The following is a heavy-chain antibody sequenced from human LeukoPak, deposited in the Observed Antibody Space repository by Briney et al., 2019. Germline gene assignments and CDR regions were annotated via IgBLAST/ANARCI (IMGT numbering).Heavy chain of an antibody. CDR1: GFTFSTYW. J-gene: IGHJ5*02. CDR2: IKQDGSEK. D-gene: IGHD4-23*01. CDR3: ARGYGGYLS. Sequence: GGSLRLSCAASGFTFSTYWMTWVRQAPGKGLEWVANIKQDGSEKYYVDSVKGRFTISRDDAKNSLYLQMNSLRAEDTAVYYCARGYGGYLSWGQGTLVTVSS. V-gene: IGHV3-7*04.